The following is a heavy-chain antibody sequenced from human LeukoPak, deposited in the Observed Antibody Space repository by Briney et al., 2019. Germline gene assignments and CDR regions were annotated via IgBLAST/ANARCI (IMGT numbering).Heavy chain of an antibody. D-gene: IGHD4-17*01. J-gene: IGHJ3*02. Sequence: SETLSLTCTVSGGSISSGGYYWSWIRQHPGKGLEWIGYIYYSGSTYYNPSLKRRVTISVDTSKNQFSLKLSSVTAADTAVYYCARDPTTVTKGLDIWGQGTMVTVSS. V-gene: IGHV4-31*03. CDR1: GGSISSGGYY. CDR3: ARDPTTVTKGLDI. CDR2: IYYSGST.